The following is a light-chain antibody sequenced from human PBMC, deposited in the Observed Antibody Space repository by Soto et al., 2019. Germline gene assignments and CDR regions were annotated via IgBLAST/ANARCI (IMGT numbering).Light chain of an antibody. J-gene: IGLJ1*01. CDR1: SSDIGRYNF. V-gene: IGLV2-14*01. CDR2: EVT. CDR3: SSYTSVTTFVV. Sequence: QSALTQPASVSGSPGQSITISCTGTSSDIGRYNFVSWYQQHPGKAPKLLVYEVTNRPSGVSNRFSGSKSGNTASLTIFGLQTEDEADYYCSSYTSVTTFVVFGTGTKVTVV.